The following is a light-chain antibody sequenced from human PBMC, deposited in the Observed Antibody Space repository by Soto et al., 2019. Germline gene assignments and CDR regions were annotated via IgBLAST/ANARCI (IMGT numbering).Light chain of an antibody. CDR3: QQNYRTPYP. V-gene: IGKV1-39*01. J-gene: IGKJ2*01. CDR2: GVS. CDR1: QSISSS. Sequence: DIQMTQSPSSLSASVGDRVTITCRASQSISSSLNWYQQKPGQAPKLLIYGVSSVQNGVPSRLSGRGSGTDFTLTISSLQPEDVATYYCQQNYRTPYPFGQGTKLEIK.